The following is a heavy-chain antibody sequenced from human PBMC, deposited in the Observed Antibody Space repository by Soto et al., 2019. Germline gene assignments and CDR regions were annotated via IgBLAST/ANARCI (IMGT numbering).Heavy chain of an antibody. V-gene: IGHV4-30-4*01. CDR2: IYYSGST. J-gene: IGHJ6*02. CDR1: GGSISSGDYY. CDR3: AREGRAPYYYYGMDV. Sequence: SETLSLTCTVSGGSISSGDYYWSWIRKPPGKGLEWIGYIYYSGSTYYNPSLKSRVTISVDTSKNQFSLKLSSVTAADTAVYYCAREGRAPYYYYGMDVWGQGTTVTVSS.